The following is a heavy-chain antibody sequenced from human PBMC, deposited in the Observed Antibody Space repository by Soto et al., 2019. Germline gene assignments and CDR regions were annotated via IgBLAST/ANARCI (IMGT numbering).Heavy chain of an antibody. CDR3: ARGSWCSGGSCYSVTAFDI. V-gene: IGHV1-8*01. Sequence: ASVKVSCKASGYTFTSYDINWVRQATGQGLEWMGWMNPNSGNTGYAQKFQGRVTMTRNTSISTAYMELSSLRSEDTAVYYCARGSWCSGGSCYSVTAFDIWGQGTMVTVSS. CDR2: MNPNSGNT. CDR1: GYTFTSYD. J-gene: IGHJ3*02. D-gene: IGHD2-15*01.